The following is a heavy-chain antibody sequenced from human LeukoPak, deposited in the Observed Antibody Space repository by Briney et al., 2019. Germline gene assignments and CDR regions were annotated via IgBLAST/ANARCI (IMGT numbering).Heavy chain of an antibody. Sequence: GGSLRLSCVASGFTFSSYGMQWVRQAPGKGLEWVAFIGFDGSKIYYADSVKGRFTISRDNSKNTLYLQMNSLRAEDTAVYYCATSTYYDFWSGYYTVDYWGQGTLVTVSS. D-gene: IGHD3-3*01. CDR2: IGFDGSKI. V-gene: IGHV3-30*02. CDR3: ATSTYYDFWSGYYTVDY. CDR1: GFTFSSYG. J-gene: IGHJ4*02.